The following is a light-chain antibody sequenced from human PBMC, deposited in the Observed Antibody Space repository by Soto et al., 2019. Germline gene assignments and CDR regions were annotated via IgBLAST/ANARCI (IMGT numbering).Light chain of an antibody. V-gene: IGKV4-1*01. CDR1: QSVLYSSNNKNY. Sequence: DIVMTQSPDSLAVSLGERATINCKSSQSVLYSSNNKNYLAWYQQKPGQPPKLLSYWPSTRESGVPDRFSGSGFGTDFTLTTGSLQAEDVAVYYCQQYYSTSLTFGVGTKVEVK. CDR3: QQYYSTSLT. J-gene: IGKJ4*01. CDR2: WPS.